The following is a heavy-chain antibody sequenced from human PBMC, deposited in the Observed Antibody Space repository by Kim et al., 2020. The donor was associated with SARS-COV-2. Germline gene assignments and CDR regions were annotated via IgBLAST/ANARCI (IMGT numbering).Heavy chain of an antibody. Sequence: ASVKVSCKASGYTFTSYGISWVRQAPGQGLEWMGWISAYNGHTNYAQKLQRRVTMTTNTSTITAYMGLRSLRSDDTAVYYCAGGRGRWTPQRGDYWGQGTLVTVSS. CDR2: ISAYNGHT. CDR3: AGGRGRWTPQRGDY. J-gene: IGHJ4*02. V-gene: IGHV1-18*04. D-gene: IGHD4-17*01. CDR1: GYTFTSYG.